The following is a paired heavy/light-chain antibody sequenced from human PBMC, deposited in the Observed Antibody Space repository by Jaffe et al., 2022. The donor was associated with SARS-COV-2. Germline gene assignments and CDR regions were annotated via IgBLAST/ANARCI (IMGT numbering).Heavy chain of an antibody. J-gene: IGHJ4*02. CDR2: IHPTSGGT. D-gene: IGHD3-10*01. CDR3: ARGYYYGSGSYSLDH. Sequence: QVQLVQSGSEVKKPGASVKVSCKTSGYMFTDYHMHWVRHVPGQGPEWMGRIHPTSGGTNFAQKFQGRFTMTRDTSSDTAYMDLTRLTSDDTAVYYCARGYYYGSGSYSLDHWGQGTLVTVSS. V-gene: IGHV1-2*06. CDR1: GYMFTDYH.
Light chain of an antibody. Sequence: QSVLTQPPSASGTPGQRVTISCSGSSSNIGNNAINWYQHLPGTAPKLLIYSNNQRPSGVPDRFSGSKSGTSASLAISGLQSEDEADYYCAAWDASLNVHVVFGGGTKLTVL. J-gene: IGLJ2*01. CDR1: SSNIGNNA. CDR2: SNN. CDR3: AAWDASLNVHVV. V-gene: IGLV1-44*01.